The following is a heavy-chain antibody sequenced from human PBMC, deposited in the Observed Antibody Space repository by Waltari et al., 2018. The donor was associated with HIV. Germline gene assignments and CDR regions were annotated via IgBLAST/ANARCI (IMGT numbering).Heavy chain of an antibody. CDR2: IWHDETNK. D-gene: IGHD6-6*01. J-gene: IGHJ4*02. V-gene: IGHV3-30*18. CDR3: AKEDSSSSDPHYFDY. CDR1: GFTFSRFG. Sequence: QVQLVESGGGVVQPGRSLRLSCAAYGFTFSRFGLHWVRQAPGKGLEWVAVIWHDETNKYYADSVTGRFTISRDNSMNTLYLQMNSLRAEDTAMYYCAKEDSSSSDPHYFDYWGQGTLVTVSS.